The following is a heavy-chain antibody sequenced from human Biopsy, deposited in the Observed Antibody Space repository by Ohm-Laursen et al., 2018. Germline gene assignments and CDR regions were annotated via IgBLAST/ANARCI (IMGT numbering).Heavy chain of an antibody. Sequence: SLRPSCAASGFTFTDYDISWVRHVPGQGLEWLALISPSSTTIYYADSVRGRFFISRDDAKNSVSLKMSSLRADDPALYFCARNVRLEMTDHSGVTTYSRYFAMDAWGRGTTVTVSS. CDR1: GFTFTDYD. V-gene: IGHV3-11*01. D-gene: IGHD1-1*01. CDR3: ARNVRLEMTDHSGVTTYSRYFAMDA. J-gene: IGHJ6*02. CDR2: ISPSSTTI.